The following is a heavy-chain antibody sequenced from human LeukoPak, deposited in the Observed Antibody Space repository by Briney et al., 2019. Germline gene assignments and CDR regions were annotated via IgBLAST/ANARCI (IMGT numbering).Heavy chain of an antibody. J-gene: IGHJ4*02. Sequence: PGGSLRLSCAASGFTFSTYNMNWVRQAPGKGLEWVSSISSSGSDTYYADSVKGRFTVSRDNAKNSLHLRMNSLRAEDTAVYYCTTGSPWVFDYWGQGTLVTVSS. CDR1: GFTFSTYN. CDR2: ISSSGSDT. D-gene: IGHD6-13*01. V-gene: IGHV3-21*01. CDR3: TTGSPWVFDY.